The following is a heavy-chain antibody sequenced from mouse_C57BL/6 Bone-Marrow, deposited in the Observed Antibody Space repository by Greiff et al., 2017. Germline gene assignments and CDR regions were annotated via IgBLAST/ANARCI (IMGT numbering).Heavy chain of an antibody. J-gene: IGHJ4*01. V-gene: IGHV1-81*01. CDR3: AYGNYENAMDY. D-gene: IGHD2-10*02. CDR1: GYTFTSYG. Sequence: VQLQEFGAELARPGASVKLSCKASGYTFTSYGISWVKQRTGQGLEWIGEIYPRSGNTYYNEKFKGKATLTADKSSSTAYMELRSLTSEDSAVYFCAYGNYENAMDYWGQGTSVTVSS. CDR2: IYPRSGNT.